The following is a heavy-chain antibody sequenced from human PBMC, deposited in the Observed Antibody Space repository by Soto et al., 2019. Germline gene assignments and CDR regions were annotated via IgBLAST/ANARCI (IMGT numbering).Heavy chain of an antibody. V-gene: IGHV3-30-3*01. D-gene: IGHD4-17*01. CDR1: GFAFNSYA. Sequence: QVQLVESGGGVVQPARSLRLSCAASGFAFNSYAMHWIRQAPGKGLEWVAVISLNGTNNYYADSVKGRVTISRDNSKNTRYLPMSTLRAEDTANYYCARVDYRYSTEISYYYRYGMDVWGQGTTVTVSS. CDR2: ISLNGTNN. CDR3: ARVDYRYSTEISYYYRYGMDV. J-gene: IGHJ6*02.